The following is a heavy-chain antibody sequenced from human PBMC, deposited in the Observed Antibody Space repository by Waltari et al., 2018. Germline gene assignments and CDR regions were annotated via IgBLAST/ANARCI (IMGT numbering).Heavy chain of an antibody. CDR1: GYSISSGYY. D-gene: IGHD5-18*01. CDR2: IYHSGST. J-gene: IGHJ3*02. CDR3: ARPVSRVMVRTFDI. V-gene: IGHV4-38-2*01. Sequence: QVQLQASGPGLVKPSETLSLTCAVSGYSISSGYYWGWIRRPPGKGLEWIGSIYHSGSTYYNPSLKSRVTISVDTSKNQFSLKLSSVTAADTAVYYCARPVSRVMVRTFDIWGQGTMVTVSS.